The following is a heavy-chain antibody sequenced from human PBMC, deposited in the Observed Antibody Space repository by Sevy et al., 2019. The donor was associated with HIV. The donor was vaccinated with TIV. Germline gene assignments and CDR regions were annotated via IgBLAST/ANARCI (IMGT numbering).Heavy chain of an antibody. Sequence: GGSLRLSCAASGFTFSSYSMNWVRQAPGKGLEWVSSISSSSSYIYYADSVKGRFTISRDNAKNSLYLQMNSLRAEDTAVYYCARAKSTSSGYPPSPRINWFDPWCQGTLVTVSS. D-gene: IGHD3-22*01. J-gene: IGHJ5*02. CDR1: GFTFSSYS. V-gene: IGHV3-21*01. CDR2: ISSSSSYI. CDR3: ARAKSTSSGYPPSPRINWFDP.